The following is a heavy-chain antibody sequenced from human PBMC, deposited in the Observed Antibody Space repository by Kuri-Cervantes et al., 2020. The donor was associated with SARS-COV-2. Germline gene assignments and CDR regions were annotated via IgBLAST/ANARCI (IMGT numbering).Heavy chain of an antibody. D-gene: IGHD5-12*01. CDR2: TYSSGST. Sequence: SETLSLTCSVSNGSIRSSSYYWGWIRQPPGKGLEWIGSTYSSGSTYYNPSLKSRVTISLETSKNQFSLKLSSMTAADTAVYYCARSFMVASYFDYWGQGILVTVSS. CDR1: NGSIRSSSYY. J-gene: IGHJ4*02. CDR3: ARSFMVASYFDY. V-gene: IGHV4-39*01.